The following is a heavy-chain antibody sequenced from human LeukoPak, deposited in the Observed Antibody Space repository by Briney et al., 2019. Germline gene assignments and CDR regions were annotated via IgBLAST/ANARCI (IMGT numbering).Heavy chain of an antibody. CDR1: GFTFSTSW. Sequence: EGSLRLSCAASGFTFSTSWMHWVRHTPGEGPVWVSRISKDGSATNYAGSVKGRFTISRDNAKNTLDLQMNSLRVDDTALYYCVRELGAPGYFQHWGQGILVTVSS. J-gene: IGHJ1*01. CDR3: VRELGAPGYFQH. CDR2: ISKDGSAT. V-gene: IGHV3-74*01. D-gene: IGHD7-27*01.